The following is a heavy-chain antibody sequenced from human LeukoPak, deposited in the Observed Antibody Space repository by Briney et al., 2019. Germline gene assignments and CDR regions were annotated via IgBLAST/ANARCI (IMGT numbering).Heavy chain of an antibody. Sequence: SETLSLTCTVSGGSISNYYWSWIRQPPGKGLEWIGYIYDSLSTDYNPSLKSRVTISVDMSKNQFSLKLTSVTAADTAVYYCARRSWYVDYWGQGTLVTVSS. J-gene: IGHJ4*02. V-gene: IGHV4-59*01. CDR1: GGSISNYY. CDR2: IYDSLST. CDR3: ARRSWYVDY. D-gene: IGHD6-13*01.